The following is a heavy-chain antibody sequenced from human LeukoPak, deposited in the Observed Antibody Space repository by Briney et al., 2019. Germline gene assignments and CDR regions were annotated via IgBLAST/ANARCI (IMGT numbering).Heavy chain of an antibody. Sequence: PGGSLRLSCTVSGFTFSSYAMYWVRQAPGKGLEYVSAISSNGDNTYYANSVKGRFTISRDNSKNTLYLQMGSLRDEDMAVYYCARSLRAGYGLLGSLGQGTQGGGSS. CDR2: ISSNGDNT. J-gene: IGHJ4*02. CDR1: GFTFSSYA. CDR3: ARSLRAGYGLLGS. D-gene: IGHD5-18*01. V-gene: IGHV3-64*01.